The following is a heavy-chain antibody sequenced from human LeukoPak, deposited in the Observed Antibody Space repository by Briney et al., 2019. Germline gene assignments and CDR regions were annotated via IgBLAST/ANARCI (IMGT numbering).Heavy chain of an antibody. Sequence: SETLSLTCTVSGGSISSSSYYWGWIRQPPGKGLEWIGSIYYCGSTYYNPSLKSRVTISVDTSKNQFSLKLSSVTAADTAVYYCARVAPHHWYFDLWGRGTLVTVSS. CDR3: ARVAPHHWYFDL. V-gene: IGHV4-39*07. J-gene: IGHJ2*01. CDR1: GGSISSSSYY. CDR2: IYYCGST.